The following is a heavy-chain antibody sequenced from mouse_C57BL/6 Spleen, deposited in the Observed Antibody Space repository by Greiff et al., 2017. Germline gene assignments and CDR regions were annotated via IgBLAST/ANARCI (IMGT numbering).Heavy chain of an antibody. J-gene: IGHJ2*01. Sequence: VQLQQSGPELVKPGASVKISCKASGYTFSSSWMNWVKQRPGKGLEWIGRIYPGDGDTNSNGKFKGNATLTADKSSSTAYMQLSSLTSEDSAVYFCARSYYYGSSYFDYWGKGTTLTVAS. CDR2: IYPGDGDT. CDR3: ARSYYYGSSYFDY. V-gene: IGHV1-82*01. CDR1: GYTFSSSW. D-gene: IGHD1-1*01.